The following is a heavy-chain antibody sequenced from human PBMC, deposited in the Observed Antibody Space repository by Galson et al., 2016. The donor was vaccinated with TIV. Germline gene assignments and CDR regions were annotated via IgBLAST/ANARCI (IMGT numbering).Heavy chain of an antibody. D-gene: IGHD4-17*01. CDR3: ARSGDYGDY. V-gene: IGHV1-8*01. CDR1: GGTFSSYA. J-gene: IGHJ4*02. CDR2: MNPNSGNT. Sequence: VKVSCKGSGGTFSSYAINWVRQAPGQGLEWMGWMNPNSGNTGYAQKFRGRVTMTRNTSVRTAYMELSSLRSEDTAVYYCARSGDYGDYWGRGTLVTVSS.